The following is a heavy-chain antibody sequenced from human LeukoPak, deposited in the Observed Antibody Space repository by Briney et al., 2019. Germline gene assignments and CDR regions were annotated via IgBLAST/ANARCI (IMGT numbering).Heavy chain of an antibody. D-gene: IGHD6-19*01. J-gene: IGHJ4*02. CDR1: SGSISTYY. V-gene: IGHV4-59*01. Sequence: SETLSLTCTVSSGSISTYYWTWIRQPPGKGLEWIGYIYYSGSTNYNPSLKSRVTISIDTPKNQFSLKLSSVTAADTAVYYCAKYSSGWLIDSWGQGTLVTVSS. CDR3: AKYSSGWLIDS. CDR2: IYYSGST.